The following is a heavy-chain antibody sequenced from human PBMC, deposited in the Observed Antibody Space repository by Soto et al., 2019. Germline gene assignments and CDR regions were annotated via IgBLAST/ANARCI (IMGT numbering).Heavy chain of an antibody. Sequence: SETMSLTCTFSGGSIIGVGYYWSWIRQHPGKGLEWIGYIYYSGSTYYNPSLKSRVTISVDTSKNQFSLKLSSVTAADTAVYYCARFSSYYYDSSGHYYYYYGMDVWGQGTTVTVSS. V-gene: IGHV4-31*03. CDR2: IYYSGST. CDR1: GGSIIGVGYY. CDR3: ARFSSYYYDSSGHYYYYYGMDV. J-gene: IGHJ6*02. D-gene: IGHD3-22*01.